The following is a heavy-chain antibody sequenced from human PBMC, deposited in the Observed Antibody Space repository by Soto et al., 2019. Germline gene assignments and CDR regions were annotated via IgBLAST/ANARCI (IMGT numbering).Heavy chain of an antibody. V-gene: IGHV4-59*08. Sequence: PSETLSLTCTVSGDSISSYSWSWIRQPPGKGLEWIGNIHYNGNTKYSPSLKSRVTMSVDTSKNHFSLKLISVTAADTAVYYCARRTGSSTYYFDYWGQGALVTVSS. D-gene: IGHD6-6*01. CDR3: ARRTGSSTYYFDY. J-gene: IGHJ4*02. CDR1: GDSISSYS. CDR2: IHYNGNT.